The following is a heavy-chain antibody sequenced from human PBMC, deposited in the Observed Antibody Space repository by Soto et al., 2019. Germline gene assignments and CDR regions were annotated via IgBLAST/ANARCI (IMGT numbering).Heavy chain of an antibody. CDR1: GGSFSGYY. V-gene: IGHV4-59*01. D-gene: IGHD3-3*01. CDR3: ARYSQRDYDFWSGYQYYYYYGMDV. J-gene: IGHJ6*02. CDR2: IYYSGST. Sequence: SETLSLTCAVYGGSFSGYYWSWVRQPPGKGLEWIGYIYYSGSTNYNPSLKSRVTISVDTSKNQFSLKLSSVTAADTAVYYCARYSQRDYDFWSGYQYYYYYGMDVWGQGTTVTVSS.